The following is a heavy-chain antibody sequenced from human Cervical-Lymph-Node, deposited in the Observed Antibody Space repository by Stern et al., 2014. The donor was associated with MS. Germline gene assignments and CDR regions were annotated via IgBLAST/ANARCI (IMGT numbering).Heavy chain of an antibody. Sequence: QVQLGQSGPGLVKPSETLSLTCTVSGGSITSYYWSWIRQPPGKGLEWIGPVYYSGSTNYNPSLKSRVTISVDTSKNQFSLKLRSVTAADTAVYYCARRGQYGSYPLYYYYGMDVWGQGTTVTVSS. D-gene: IGHD3-10*01. CDR1: GGSITSYY. J-gene: IGHJ6*02. CDR2: VYYSGST. V-gene: IGHV4-59*01. CDR3: ARRGQYGSYPLYYYYGMDV.